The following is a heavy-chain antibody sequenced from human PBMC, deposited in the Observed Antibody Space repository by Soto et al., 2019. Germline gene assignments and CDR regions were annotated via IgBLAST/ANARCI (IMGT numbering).Heavy chain of an antibody. J-gene: IGHJ6*02. CDR3: AKYYCRSTSCYLHSYYGMDV. V-gene: IGHV3-30*18. Sequence: QVQLVESGGGVVQPGRSLRLSCAASGFTFSSYGMHWVRQAPGKGLEWVAVISYDGSKKYYADSVKGRFTISRDNSKNKLYMNMNCLRAEDTALYYCAKYYCRSTSCYLHSYYGMDVWGQGTTVTVSS. CDR1: GFTFSSYG. CDR2: ISYDGSKK. D-gene: IGHD2-2*01.